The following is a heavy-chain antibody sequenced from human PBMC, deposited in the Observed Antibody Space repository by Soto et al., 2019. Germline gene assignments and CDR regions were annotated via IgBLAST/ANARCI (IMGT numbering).Heavy chain of an antibody. V-gene: IGHV4-34*01. Sequence: SETLSLTCAVYGGSFSGYYWSWIRQPPGKGLEWIGEINHSGSTNYNPSLKSRVTISVDTSKNQFSLKLSSVTAADTAVYYCGRGVYCSSTSCYYSYMDVWGKGTTVTVPS. J-gene: IGHJ6*03. CDR3: GRGVYCSSTSCYYSYMDV. D-gene: IGHD2-2*01. CDR2: INHSGST. CDR1: GGSFSGYY.